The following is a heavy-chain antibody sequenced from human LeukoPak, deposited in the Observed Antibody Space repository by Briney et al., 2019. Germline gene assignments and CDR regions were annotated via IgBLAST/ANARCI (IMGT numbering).Heavy chain of an antibody. CDR1: GYTFTGYY. CDR3: ARDFPQAGLRGVRGDFDY. D-gene: IGHD2-8*02. Sequence: ASVKVSCKASGYTFTGYYMHWVRQAPGQGLEWMGIINPSGGSTSYAQKFQGRVTMTRDTSITTAYMELSGLRSDDTALFYCARDFPQAGLRGVRGDFDYWGQGTLVSVSS. J-gene: IGHJ4*02. V-gene: IGHV1-46*01. CDR2: INPSGGST.